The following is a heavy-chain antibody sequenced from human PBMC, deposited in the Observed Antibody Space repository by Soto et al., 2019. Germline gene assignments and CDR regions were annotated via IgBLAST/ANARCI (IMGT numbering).Heavy chain of an antibody. Sequence: HLVQSGPEVKKPGASVTVSCKTSGDTFTNFGLSWVRQAPGQGLEWMGWIATYNTNRNYAQKFQGRLTLTTDTSTITAYMELKSLGYDDTAVYYCARVLRGVVNWFDPWGQGTLVTVSS. D-gene: IGHD3-10*01. V-gene: IGHV1-18*01. J-gene: IGHJ5*02. CDR1: GDTFTNFG. CDR3: ARVLRGVVNWFDP. CDR2: IATYNTNR.